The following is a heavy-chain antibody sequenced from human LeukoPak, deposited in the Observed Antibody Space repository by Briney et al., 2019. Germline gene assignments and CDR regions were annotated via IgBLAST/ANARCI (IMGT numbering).Heavy chain of an antibody. CDR2: IRYDGSNK. Sequence: QPGGSLRLSCAAPGFTFSSYGMHLVRQAPGKGLEWVAFIRYDGSNKYYADSVKGRFTISRDNSKHTLYPQMNSLRAEDTAVYYCAKGVEVGWSGELFYYYYMDVWGKRTTVTVSS. V-gene: IGHV3-30*02. D-gene: IGHD3-10*01. CDR3: AKGVEVGWSGELFYYYYMDV. J-gene: IGHJ6*03. CDR1: GFTFSSYG.